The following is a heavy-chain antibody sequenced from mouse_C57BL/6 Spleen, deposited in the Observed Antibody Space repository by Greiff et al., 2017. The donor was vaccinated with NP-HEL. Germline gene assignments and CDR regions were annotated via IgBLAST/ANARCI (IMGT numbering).Heavy chain of an antibody. CDR1: GFTFSSYA. CDR2: ISSGGDYI. Sequence: EVKVVESGEGLVKPGGSLKLSCAASGFTFSSYAMSWVRQTPEKRLEWVAYISSGGDYIYYADTVKGRFTISRDNARNTLYLQMSSLKSEDTAMYYCTRDPSYDYAYYFDYWGQGTTLTVSS. D-gene: IGHD2-4*01. J-gene: IGHJ2*01. V-gene: IGHV5-9-1*02. CDR3: TRDPSYDYAYYFDY.